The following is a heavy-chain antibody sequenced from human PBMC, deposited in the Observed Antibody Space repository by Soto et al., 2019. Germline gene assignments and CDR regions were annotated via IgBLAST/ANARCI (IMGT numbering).Heavy chain of an antibody. CDR2: IRSSGSTM. Sequence: EVQLVESGGGLVQPGGSLRLSCAASGFTFSNYNMIWVRQAPGKGLEWVSYIRSSGSTMSYSDSVKGRFTISRDNAKNSLYLQMNSLRDEDTAVYYCARDPDVLWSGYYFDYWGQGTLVTVSS. D-gene: IGHD3-3*01. J-gene: IGHJ4*02. V-gene: IGHV3-48*02. CDR1: GFTFSNYN. CDR3: ARDPDVLWSGYYFDY.